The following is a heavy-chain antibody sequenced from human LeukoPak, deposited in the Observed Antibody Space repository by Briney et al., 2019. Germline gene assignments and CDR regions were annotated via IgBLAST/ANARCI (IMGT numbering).Heavy chain of an antibody. CDR1: GYTLTELS. CDR2: FGPEDGET. D-gene: IGHD2-2*01. Sequence: ASVKVSCKVSGYTLTELSMHWVRQAPGKGLEWMGGFGPEDGETIYAQKFQGRVTMTEDTSTDTAYMELSSLRSEDTALYYCARDQRYCSSTSCPYWFDPWGQGTLVTVSS. J-gene: IGHJ5*02. CDR3: ARDQRYCSSTSCPYWFDP. V-gene: IGHV1-24*01.